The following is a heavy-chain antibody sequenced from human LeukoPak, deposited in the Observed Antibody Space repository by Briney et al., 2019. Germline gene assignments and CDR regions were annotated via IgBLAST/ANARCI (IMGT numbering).Heavy chain of an antibody. CDR3: ARGGVAAAGTYFQH. CDR1: GGTFSSYT. D-gene: IGHD6-13*01. CDR2: IIPILGIA. J-gene: IGHJ1*01. V-gene: IGHV1-69*02. Sequence: SVKVSCKASGGTFSSYTISWVRQAPGQGLEWMGRIIPILGIANYAQRFQGRVTITADKSTNTAYMELSSLRSEDTAAYYCARGGVAAAGTYFQHWGQGTLVTVSS.